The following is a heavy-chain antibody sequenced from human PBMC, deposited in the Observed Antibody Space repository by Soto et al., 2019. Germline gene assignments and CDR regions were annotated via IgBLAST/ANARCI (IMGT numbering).Heavy chain of an antibody. CDR1: GGSISSGDYY. CDR3: ARDCYDSSGPYYYYYGMDV. D-gene: IGHD3-22*01. CDR2: IYYSGST. V-gene: IGHV4-30-4*01. J-gene: IGHJ6*02. Sequence: QVQLRESGPGLVKPSQTLSLTCTVSGGSISSGDYYWSWIRQPPGKGLEWIGYIYYSGSTYYNPSLKSRVTISVDTSKNQFSLKLSSVTAADTAVYYCARDCYDSSGPYYYYYGMDVWGQGTTVTVSS.